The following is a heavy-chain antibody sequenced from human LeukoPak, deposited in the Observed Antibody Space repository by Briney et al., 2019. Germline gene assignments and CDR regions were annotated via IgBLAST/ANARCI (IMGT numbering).Heavy chain of an antibody. J-gene: IGHJ4*02. CDR2: ISGGGGTT. Sequence: GGSLRLSCVASGFTFSTYAMSWVRPAPGKGLEWVSVISGGGGTTYYADSMKGRFSISRDISKSTLNLRMDSLRAEDTAVYYCARAEVGTAYFDSWGQGILVTVSS. V-gene: IGHV3-23*01. D-gene: IGHD1-7*01. CDR3: ARAEVGTAYFDS. CDR1: GFTFSTYA.